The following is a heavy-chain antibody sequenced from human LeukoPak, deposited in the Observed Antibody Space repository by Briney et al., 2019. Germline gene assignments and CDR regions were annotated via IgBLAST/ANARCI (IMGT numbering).Heavy chain of an antibody. CDR1: GFTFSSYE. CDR3: ARGGDSGYDWDYYYYYMDV. J-gene: IGHJ6*03. CDR2: ISSSSSTI. D-gene: IGHD5-12*01. Sequence: GGSLRLSCAASGFTFSSYEMTWVRQASGKGLEWGSYISSSSSTIYYADSVKGRFTISRDNAKNSLYLQMNSLRAEDTAVYYCARGGDSGYDWDYYYYYMDVWGKGTTVTVSS. V-gene: IGHV3-48*01.